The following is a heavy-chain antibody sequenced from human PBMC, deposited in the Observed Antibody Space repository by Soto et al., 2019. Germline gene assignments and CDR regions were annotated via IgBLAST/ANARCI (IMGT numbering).Heavy chain of an antibody. V-gene: IGHV1-69*13. CDR1: GGTFSSYA. J-gene: IGHJ5*02. CDR2: IIPIFGTA. D-gene: IGHD2-2*02. CDR3: AREAYPAIHWFDP. Sequence: VKVYCKASGGTFSSYAISWVRQAPGQGLEWMGGIIPIFGTANYAQKFQGRVTITADESTSTAYMELSSLRSEDTAVYYCAREAYPAIHWFDPWGQGTLVTVS.